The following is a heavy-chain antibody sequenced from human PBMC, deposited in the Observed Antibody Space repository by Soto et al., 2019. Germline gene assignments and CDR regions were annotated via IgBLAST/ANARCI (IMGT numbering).Heavy chain of an antibody. Sequence: PSETLSLTCTVSGGSISSYYWSWIRQPPGKGLEWIGYIYYSGSTNYNPSLKSRVTISVDTSKNQFSLKLSSVTDADTAVYYCARHIGGITIGNWGQGTLVTVSS. CDR1: GGSISSYY. D-gene: IGHD3-10*01. CDR3: ARHIGGITIGN. J-gene: IGHJ4*02. V-gene: IGHV4-59*08. CDR2: IYYSGST.